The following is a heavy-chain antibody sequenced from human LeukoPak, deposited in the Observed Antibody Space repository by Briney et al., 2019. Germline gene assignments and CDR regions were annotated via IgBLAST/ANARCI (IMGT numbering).Heavy chain of an antibody. CDR3: ARDLPFED. CDR2: IIPIFGTA. CDR1: GGTFSSYA. Sequence: SVKVSCKTSGGTFSSYAISWVRQAPGQGLEWMGGIIPIFGTANYAQKFQGRVTITADESTSTAYMELSRLRFDDTAVYYCARDLPFEDWGQGTLVTVSS. V-gene: IGHV1-69*13. J-gene: IGHJ4*02. D-gene: IGHD2/OR15-2a*01.